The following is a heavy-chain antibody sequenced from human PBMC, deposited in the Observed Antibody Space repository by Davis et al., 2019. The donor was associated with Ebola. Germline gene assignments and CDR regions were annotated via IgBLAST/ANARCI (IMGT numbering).Heavy chain of an antibody. J-gene: IGHJ4*02. V-gene: IGHV1-2*04. D-gene: IGHD6-13*01. CDR3: ARSDQRYSTTWYGKRSVFDY. CDR2: INPNSGGT. CDR1: GYTFTGYY. Sequence: AASVTVSCKASGYTFTGYYMHWVRQAPGQGLEWMGWINPNSGGTNYAQKFQGWVTMTRDTSISTAYMELSSLRSEDTAVYYCARSDQRYSTTWYGKRSVFDYWAQGTLVTVSS.